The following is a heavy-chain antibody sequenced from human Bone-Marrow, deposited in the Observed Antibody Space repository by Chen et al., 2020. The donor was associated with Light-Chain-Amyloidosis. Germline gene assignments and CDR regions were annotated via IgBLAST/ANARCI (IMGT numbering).Heavy chain of an antibody. D-gene: IGHD5-12*01. V-gene: IGHV5-51*01. CDR1: GYTFPNYW. CDR3: ARRRDGYNFDY. J-gene: IGHJ4*02. Sequence: EVQLEQSGPEVKKPGESLKISCKGSGYTFPNYWIGWVRQMPGKGLEGIGVIYPDDSDARYSPSFEGQVTISADKSITTAYLQWRSLKASDTAMYYCARRRDGYNFDYWGQGTLVTVSS. CDR2: IYPDDSDA.